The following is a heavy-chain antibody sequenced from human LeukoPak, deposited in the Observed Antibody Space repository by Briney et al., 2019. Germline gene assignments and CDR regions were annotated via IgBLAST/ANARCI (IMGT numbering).Heavy chain of an antibody. V-gene: IGHV3-15*01. CDR2: IQSKTDGETT. CDR1: GFIFTNAW. CDR3: TTERHRITIFGVARKIYYYMDV. J-gene: IGHJ6*03. Sequence: GGSLRLSCAASGFIFTNAWMGWVRQVPGKGLEWIGRIQSKTDGETTDYAAPVKGRFTISRDDSKNTLYLQMNSLKTEDTAVYYCTTERHRITIFGVARKIYYYMDVWGKGTTVTVSS. D-gene: IGHD3-3*01.